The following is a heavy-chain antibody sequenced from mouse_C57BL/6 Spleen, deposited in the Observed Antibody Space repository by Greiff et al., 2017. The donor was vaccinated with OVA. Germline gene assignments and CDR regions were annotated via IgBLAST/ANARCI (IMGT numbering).Heavy chain of an antibody. Sequence: QVQLQQSGPELVKPGASVKISCKASGYAFSSSWMNWVKQRPGKGLEWVGRIYPGDGDTNYNGKFKGKATLTADKSSSTAYMQLSSLTSEDSAGYFCARSDSPYYYAMDYWGKGTSVTVSS. CDR2: IYPGDGDT. CDR1: GYAFSSSW. CDR3: ARSDSPYYYAMDY. J-gene: IGHJ4*01. V-gene: IGHV1-82*01.